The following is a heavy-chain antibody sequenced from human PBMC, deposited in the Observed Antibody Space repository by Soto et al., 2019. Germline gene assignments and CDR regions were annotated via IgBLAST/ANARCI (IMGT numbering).Heavy chain of an antibody. CDR1: GFSLSTRGVG. Sequence: QITLKESGPTLVQPTQTLTLTCTFSGFSLSTRGVGVGWVRQPPGKAPEWPALIYWDDDKRFSPSVKGKVTITRDPSKSQVLLILIVMDPVDSATYYCVRNLALNPPDYWGQGPLVTVSS. V-gene: IGHV2-5*02. J-gene: IGHJ4*02. CDR2: IYWDDDK. CDR3: VRNLALNPPDY.